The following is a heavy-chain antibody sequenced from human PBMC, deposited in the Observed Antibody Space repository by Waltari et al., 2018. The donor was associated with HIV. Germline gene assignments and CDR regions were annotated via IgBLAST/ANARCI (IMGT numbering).Heavy chain of an antibody. V-gene: IGHV3-9*01. CDR1: GFTFDDYA. D-gene: IGHD5-18*01. CDR3: AKDRGGYSYGALDY. Sequence: EVQLVESGGGLVQPGRSLRLSCAASGFTFDDYAMHWVRQAPGKGLEWVSGISWNSGSIGYADSVKGRFTISRDNAKNSLYLQMNSLRAEDTALYYCAKDRGGYSYGALDYWGQGTLVTVSS. CDR2: ISWNSGSI. J-gene: IGHJ4*02.